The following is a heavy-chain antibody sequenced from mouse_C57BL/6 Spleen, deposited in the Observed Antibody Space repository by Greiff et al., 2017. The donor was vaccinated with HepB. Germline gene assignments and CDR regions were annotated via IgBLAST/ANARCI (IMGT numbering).Heavy chain of an antibody. CDR1: GYTFTSYT. D-gene: IGHD1-1*01. CDR3: AREGPWYYGSSHLFAY. J-gene: IGHJ3*01. Sequence: QVQLKESGAELARPGASVKMSCKASGYTFTSYTMHWVKQRPGQGLEWIGYINPSSGYTKYNQKFKDKATLTADKSSSTAYMQLSSLTSEDSAVYYCAREGPWYYGSSHLFAYWGQGTLVTVSA. V-gene: IGHV1-4*01. CDR2: INPSSGYT.